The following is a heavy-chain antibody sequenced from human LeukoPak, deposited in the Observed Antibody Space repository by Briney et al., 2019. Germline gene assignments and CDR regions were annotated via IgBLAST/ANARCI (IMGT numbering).Heavy chain of an antibody. CDR2: ISYDGSNK. V-gene: IGHV3-30-3*01. CDR1: GFTFSSYA. J-gene: IGHJ4*02. Sequence: GGSLRLSCAASGFTFSSYAMHWVRQAPGKGLEWVAVISYDGSNKYYVDSVKGRFTISRDNSKNTLYLQMNSLRAEDTAVYYCAREDYGGNWFDYWGQGTLVTVSS. CDR3: AREDYGGNWFDY. D-gene: IGHD4-23*01.